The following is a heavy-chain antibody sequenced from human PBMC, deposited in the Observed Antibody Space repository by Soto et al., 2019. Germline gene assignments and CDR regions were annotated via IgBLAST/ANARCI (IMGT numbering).Heavy chain of an antibody. CDR3: ARRRDYDILTGYPRWFDY. Sequence: SETLSLTCTVSGGSISSSSYYWGWIRQPPGKGLEWIGSIYYSGSTYYNPSLKSRVTISVDTSKNQFSLKLSSVTAADTAVYYCARRRDYDILTGYPRWFDYWGQGTLVTVSS. V-gene: IGHV4-39*01. D-gene: IGHD3-9*01. CDR1: GGSISSSSYY. CDR2: IYYSGST. J-gene: IGHJ4*02.